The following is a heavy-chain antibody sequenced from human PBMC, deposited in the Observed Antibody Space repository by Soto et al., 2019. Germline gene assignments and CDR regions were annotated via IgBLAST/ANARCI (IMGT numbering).Heavy chain of an antibody. CDR3: AKPGRKFLSGSPNWFHP. D-gene: IGHD3-3*01. CDR1: GFTFSSYS. V-gene: IGHV3-21*06. CDR2: ISSSSSYI. J-gene: IGHJ5*02. Sequence: EVQLVESGGGLVKPGGSLRLSCAASGFTFSSYSMNWVRQAPGKGLEWVSSISSSSSYIYYADSVEGRFTISRDNDKNSLYLQIDGLGAEETAVDYCAKPGRKFLSGSPNWFHPWGQGTLVTVSS.